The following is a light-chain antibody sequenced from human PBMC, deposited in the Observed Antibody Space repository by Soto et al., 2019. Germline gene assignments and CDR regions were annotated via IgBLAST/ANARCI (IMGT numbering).Light chain of an antibody. CDR2: GAS. V-gene: IGKV3-20*01. Sequence: EIVLTQSPGTLSLSPGERATLSCRASQSISSSYLAGYQQKPGQAPRPLIYGASSRATGIPDRFSGSESETAFPLTISRLEPEDFAVYYRQQYVSSPWTFGQGTKVEIK. J-gene: IGKJ1*01. CDR1: QSISSSY. CDR3: QQYVSSPWT.